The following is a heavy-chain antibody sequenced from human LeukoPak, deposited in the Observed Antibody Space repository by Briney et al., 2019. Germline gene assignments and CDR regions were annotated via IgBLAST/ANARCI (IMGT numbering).Heavy chain of an antibody. Sequence: ASVNVSCKASGYTFTSYYMHWVRQAPGQGLEWMGIINPSGGSTSYAQKFQGRVTMTRDTSTSTVYMELSSLRSEDTAVYYCARDYYDSSGIPQDAFDIWGQGTMVTVSS. CDR1: GYTFTSYY. D-gene: IGHD3-22*01. CDR2: INPSGGST. CDR3: ARDYYDSSGIPQDAFDI. J-gene: IGHJ3*02. V-gene: IGHV1-46*01.